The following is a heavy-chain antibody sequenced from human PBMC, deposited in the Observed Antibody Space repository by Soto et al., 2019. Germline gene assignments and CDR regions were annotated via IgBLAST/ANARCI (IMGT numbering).Heavy chain of an antibody. CDR1: GFTFSNYG. V-gene: IGHV3-30-3*01. J-gene: IGHJ3*01. D-gene: IGHD3-22*01. Sequence: GGSLRLSCAASGFTFSNYGMHWVRQALGRXLXXVAVTSYDGSNKYYADSVKRRFTISTDNANNSLYLQINSLRAEQTALYYCARDQFYYNDISGRHLNAFDVWGQGTMVTVSS. CDR2: TSYDGSNK. CDR3: ARDQFYYNDISGRHLNAFDV.